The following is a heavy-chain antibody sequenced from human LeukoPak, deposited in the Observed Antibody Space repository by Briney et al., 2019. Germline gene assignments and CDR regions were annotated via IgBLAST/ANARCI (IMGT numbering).Heavy chain of an antibody. CDR1: GYTFTSYY. Sequence: GASVKVSCKASGYTFTSYYMHWVRQAPGQGLEWMGIINPSGGSTSYAQKFQGRVTMTRDTPTSTVYMELSSLRSEDTAVYYCARAVTRRYCSSTSCYDYYYYGMDVWGQGTTVTVSS. V-gene: IGHV1-46*01. D-gene: IGHD2-2*01. CDR2: INPSGGST. J-gene: IGHJ6*02. CDR3: ARAVTRRYCSSTSCYDYYYYGMDV.